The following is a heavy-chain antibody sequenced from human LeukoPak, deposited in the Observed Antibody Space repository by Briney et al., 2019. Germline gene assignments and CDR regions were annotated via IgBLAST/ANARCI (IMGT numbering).Heavy chain of an antibody. CDR3: ARHEMDSSSWPVIDY. D-gene: IGHD6-13*01. CDR2: IYYSGST. Sequence: PSETLSLTCTVSGGSISSYYRSWIRQPPGKGLEWIGYIYYSGSTNYNPSLKSRVTISVDTSKNQFSLKLSSVTAADTAVYYCARHEMDSSSWPVIDYWGQGTLVTVSS. CDR1: GGSISSYY. V-gene: IGHV4-59*01. J-gene: IGHJ4*02.